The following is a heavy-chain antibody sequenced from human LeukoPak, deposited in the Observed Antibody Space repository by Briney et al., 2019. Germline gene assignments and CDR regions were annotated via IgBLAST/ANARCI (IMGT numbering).Heavy chain of an antibody. J-gene: IGHJ5*02. CDR3: ARTSQLGLFDP. D-gene: IGHD1-7*01. V-gene: IGHV4-4*09. CDR1: GGSISSYY. CDR2: IYTSGST. Sequence: PSETLSLTCTVSGGSISSYYWSWIRQPPGKGLEWIGYIYTSGSTNYNPSLKSRVTISVDTSKNQFSLKLSSVTAADTAVYYCARTSQLGLFDPWGQGTLVTVSS.